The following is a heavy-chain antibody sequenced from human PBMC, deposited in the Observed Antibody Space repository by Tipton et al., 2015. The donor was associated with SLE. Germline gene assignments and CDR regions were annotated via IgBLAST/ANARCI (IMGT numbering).Heavy chain of an antibody. J-gene: IGHJ6*02. D-gene: IGHD3-16*02. CDR3: AGELSPIYGMDV. CDR2: ISRSGDDT. V-gene: IGHV3-23*01. CDR1: GFTFSSYS. Sequence: SLRLSCAASGFTFSSYSMNWVRQVPGEGLEWVSTISRSGDDTYYADSVKGRFTISRDNSKNTLYLQMNSLRAEDTAVYYCAGELSPIYGMDVWGQGTTVTVSS.